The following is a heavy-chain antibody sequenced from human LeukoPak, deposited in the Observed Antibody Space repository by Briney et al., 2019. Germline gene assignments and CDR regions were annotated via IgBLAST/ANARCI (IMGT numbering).Heavy chain of an antibody. D-gene: IGHD5-12*01. V-gene: IGHV3-48*03. Sequence: GGSLRLSCAASGFTFSSYEMNWVRQAPGKGLEWVSYISSSGSTIYYADSVKGRFTISRDNAKNSLYLQMNSLRAEDTAVYYCARDSPHGGYNYWGQGTLVTVSS. CDR3: ARDSPHGGYNY. J-gene: IGHJ4*02. CDR2: ISSSGSTI. CDR1: GFTFSSYE.